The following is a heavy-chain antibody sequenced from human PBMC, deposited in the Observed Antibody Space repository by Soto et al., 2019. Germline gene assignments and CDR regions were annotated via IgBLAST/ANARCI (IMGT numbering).Heavy chain of an antibody. J-gene: IGHJ4*02. D-gene: IGHD4-17*01. Sequence: GGSLRLCCAASGFTFSSYAMSWVRQAPGKGLEWVSAISGSGGSTYYADSVKGRFTISRDNSKNTLYLQMNSLRAEDTAVYYCAKQPTGDYVSFDYWGQGTLVTVSS. CDR3: AKQPTGDYVSFDY. CDR2: ISGSGGST. CDR1: GFTFSSYA. V-gene: IGHV3-23*01.